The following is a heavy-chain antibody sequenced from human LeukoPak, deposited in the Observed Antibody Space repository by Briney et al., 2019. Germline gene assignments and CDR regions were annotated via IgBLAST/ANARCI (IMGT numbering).Heavy chain of an antibody. V-gene: IGHV3-23*01. Sequence: GGSLRLSCAASGFTFSSYAMSWVRQAPGKGLEWDSAIRGSGGSTYYADSVKGRFTISRDNSKNTLYLQMNSLRAEDTAVYYCPKDLRDGWFGRYYFDYWGQGTLVTVSS. CDR1: GFTFSSYA. CDR3: PKDLRDGWFGRYYFDY. CDR2: IRGSGGST. D-gene: IGHD3-10*01. J-gene: IGHJ4*02.